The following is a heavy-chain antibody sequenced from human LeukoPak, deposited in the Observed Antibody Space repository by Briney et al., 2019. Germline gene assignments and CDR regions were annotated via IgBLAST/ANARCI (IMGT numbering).Heavy chain of an antibody. CDR2: ISAWNGNT. CDR1: GYTFTSYG. D-gene: IGHD3-10*01. J-gene: IGHJ4*02. Sequence: ASAKVSCKASGYTFTSYGISWVRQAPGQGLEWMGWISAWNGNTNYAQKLQGRVTMTTDTSTTTAYMELRSLRSDDAAVYYCARGRFGELLMDFWGQGTLVTVSS. CDR3: ARGRFGELLMDF. V-gene: IGHV1-18*01.